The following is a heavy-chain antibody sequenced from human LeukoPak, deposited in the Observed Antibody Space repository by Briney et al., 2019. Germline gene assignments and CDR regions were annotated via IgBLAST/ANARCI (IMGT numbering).Heavy chain of an antibody. CDR2: INWNGAGT. J-gene: IGHJ4*02. D-gene: IGHD3-22*01. CDR3: ARVTVYYDSSGNFES. Sequence: PGGSLRLSCAATGFIFDNYGMSWVRQAPGKGLEWVSGINWNGAGTGYADSVKGRFTISRDKAKNSLYLQMNSLRAEDTALYYCARVTVYYDSSGNFESWGQGALVTVYS. V-gene: IGHV3-20*04. CDR1: GFIFDNYG.